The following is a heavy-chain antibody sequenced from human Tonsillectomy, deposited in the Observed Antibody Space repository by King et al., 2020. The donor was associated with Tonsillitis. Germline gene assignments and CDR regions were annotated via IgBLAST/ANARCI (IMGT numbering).Heavy chain of an antibody. CDR1: AFTFSNYW. CDR3: ARDKIVGATYLDY. D-gene: IGHD1-26*01. J-gene: IGHJ4*02. CDR2: IRQDGSKK. Sequence: VQLVESGGGLVQPGGSLRLSCAASAFTFSNYWMSWVRQAPGKGLEWVANIRQDGSKKYYVDSVKGRFTISRDNAKNSLYLQMNSLRAEDTAVYYCARDKIVGATYLDYWGQGTLVTVSS. V-gene: IGHV3-7*01.